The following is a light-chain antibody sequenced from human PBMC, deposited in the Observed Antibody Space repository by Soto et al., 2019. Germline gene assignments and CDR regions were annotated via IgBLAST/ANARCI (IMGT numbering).Light chain of an antibody. CDR1: SSDVGGYDY. V-gene: IGLV2-8*01. Sequence: QSALTQPPSASGSPGQSVTISCTGTSSDVGGYDYVSWYQQLPGKAPKLVIYEVNKRPSGVPERFSGSKSGNTASLTVSGLQAEYEADFYCSAYAGDTTYIFGTGTKLTVL. CDR3: SAYAGDTTYI. CDR2: EVN. J-gene: IGLJ1*01.